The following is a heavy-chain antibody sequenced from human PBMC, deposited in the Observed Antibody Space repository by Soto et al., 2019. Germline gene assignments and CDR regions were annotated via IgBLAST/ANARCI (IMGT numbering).Heavy chain of an antibody. CDR1: GFTFSASA. CDR2: IKTKSDTYAT. J-gene: IGHJ5*01. CDR3: TRLAPASFQFDY. V-gene: IGHV3-73*01. D-gene: IGHD6-25*01. Sequence: GSLRLSCAASGFTFSASAIHWVRQASGKGLEWVGRIKTKSDTYATAYAASVRGRFTVSRDDSYSTAYLQMDNLKTEDTALYYCTRLAPASFQFDYWGHGALVTVSS.